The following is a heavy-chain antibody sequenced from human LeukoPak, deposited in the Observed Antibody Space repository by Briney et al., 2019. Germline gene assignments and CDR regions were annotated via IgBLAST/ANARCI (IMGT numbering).Heavy chain of an antibody. CDR2: IRYDVSNK. D-gene: IGHD1-26*01. Sequence: GGSLRLSCAASGFTFSSFGMHWVRGAPGPALEWVAFIRYDVSNKYYAYSVKGRFTISRDNSKNPLYLQMTSLRAEDTAVYYCAKDRVGATSWFDPWGQGALVTVSS. CDR3: AKDRVGATSWFDP. J-gene: IGHJ5*02. CDR1: GFTFSSFG. V-gene: IGHV3-30*02.